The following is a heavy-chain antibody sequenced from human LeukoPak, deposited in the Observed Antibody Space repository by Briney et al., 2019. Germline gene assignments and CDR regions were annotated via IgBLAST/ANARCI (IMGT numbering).Heavy chain of an antibody. CDR2: IIPILGIA. J-gene: IGHJ4*02. D-gene: IGHD2-21*02. V-gene: IGHV1-69*04. CDR3: ANTPSYCGGDCYSGHYYDY. Sequence: ASVKVSCKASGGTFSSYAISWVRQAPGHGLEWMGRIIPILGIANYAQKFQGRVTITEDKSTSTAYMELSSLRSEDTSVYYCANTPSYCGGDCYSGHYYDYWGQGTLVTVSS. CDR1: GGTFSSYA.